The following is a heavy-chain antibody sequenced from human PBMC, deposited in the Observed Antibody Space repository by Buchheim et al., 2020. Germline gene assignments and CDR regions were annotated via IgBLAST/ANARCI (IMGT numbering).Heavy chain of an antibody. CDR2: ISYDGSNK. Sequence: QVQLAESGGGVVQPGRSLRLSCAASGFTFSSYAMHWVRQAPGKGLEWVAVISYDGSNKYYADSVKGRFTISRDNSKNTLYLQMNSLRAEDTAVYYCAREGGYCSSTSCYASDYYYYYGMDVWGQGTT. CDR1: GFTFSSYA. D-gene: IGHD2-2*01. J-gene: IGHJ6*02. CDR3: AREGGYCSSTSCYASDYYYYYGMDV. V-gene: IGHV3-30-3*01.